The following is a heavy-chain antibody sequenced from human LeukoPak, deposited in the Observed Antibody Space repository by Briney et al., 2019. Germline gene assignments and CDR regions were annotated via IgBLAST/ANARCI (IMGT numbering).Heavy chain of an antibody. V-gene: IGHV3-23*01. Sequence: GGSLRLSCAASGFTFGGYAMTWVRQAPGKGLEWVAIISGSADSTYYADPVKGRFTISRDNSKNILFPQMNRLSADDTAVYYCAKVRGYSGYGYFDYWGQGALVTVSS. J-gene: IGHJ4*02. CDR2: ISGSADST. D-gene: IGHD5-12*01. CDR3: AKVRGYSGYGYFDY. CDR1: GFTFGGYA.